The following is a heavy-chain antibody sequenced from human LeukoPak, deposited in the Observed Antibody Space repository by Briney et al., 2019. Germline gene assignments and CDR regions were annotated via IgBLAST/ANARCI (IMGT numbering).Heavy chain of an antibody. V-gene: IGHV3-21*01. CDR2: ISSSSSYI. J-gene: IGHJ4*02. CDR3: ARDLGNLRDY. D-gene: IGHD2/OR15-2a*01. CDR1: GFTFSSYS. Sequence: GGSLRLSCAASGFTFSSYSMNWVRQAPGKGLEWVSSISSSSSYIYYADSVKGRCTISRDNAKNSLYLQMNSLRAEDTAVYYCARDLGNLRDYWGQGTLVTVSS.